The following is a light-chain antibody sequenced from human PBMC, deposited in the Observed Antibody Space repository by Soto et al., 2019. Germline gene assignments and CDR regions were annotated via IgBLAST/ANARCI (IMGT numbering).Light chain of an antibody. Sequence: QSALTQPASVSGSPGQSITISCTGTRSDVGGYKYVSWYQQHPGKAPKLIIYEVSRRPSGVSNRFSGSKSGNTASLTISGLQAEDEADFYCSSYTNINTWVFGGGTKVTVL. V-gene: IGLV2-14*01. CDR3: SSYTNINTWV. J-gene: IGLJ3*02. CDR1: RSDVGGYKY. CDR2: EVS.